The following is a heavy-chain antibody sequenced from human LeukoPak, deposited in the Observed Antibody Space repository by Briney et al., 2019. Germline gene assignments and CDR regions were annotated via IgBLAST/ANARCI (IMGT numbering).Heavy chain of an antibody. J-gene: IGHJ4*02. CDR3: ARGWFGDFDY. V-gene: IGHV4-34*01. D-gene: IGHD3-10*01. Sequence: SEALSLTCAVYGGSFSGYYWSWIRQPPGKGLEWIGEINHSGSTNYNPSLKSRVTISVDTSKNQFSLKLSSVTAADTAVYYCARGWFGDFDYWGQGTLVTVSS. CDR2: INHSGST. CDR1: GGSFSGYY.